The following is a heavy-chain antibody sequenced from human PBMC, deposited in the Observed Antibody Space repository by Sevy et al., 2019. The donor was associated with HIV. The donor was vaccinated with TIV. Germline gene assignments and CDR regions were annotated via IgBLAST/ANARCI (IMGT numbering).Heavy chain of an antibody. CDR3: ARGTGIRSLYYFAY. CDR2: ISTSSDIT. Sequence: GGSLRLSCEVPGFTFNSYSFNWVHQAPGKGLEWISYISTSSDITYYEESVQGRFTISRDNVKNSLYLQMNSLRVEDTAIYYCARGTGIRSLYYFAYWGQGTLVTVSS. V-gene: IGHV3-48*01. J-gene: IGHJ4*02. D-gene: IGHD1-1*01. CDR1: GFTFNSYS.